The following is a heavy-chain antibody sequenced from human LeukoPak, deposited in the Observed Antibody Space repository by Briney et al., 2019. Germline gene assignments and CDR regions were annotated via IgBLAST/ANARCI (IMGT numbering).Heavy chain of an antibody. Sequence: GGSLRLSCAASGFTFRTYGMHWVRQAPGKGLEWVAVIWYDGSDKYHADSVKGRFTISRDNSKNMLYLQMNSLRVEDTAVYYCAKSQSSGWLYYFDYWGQGILVTVSS. D-gene: IGHD6-19*01. J-gene: IGHJ4*02. CDR1: GFTFRTYG. CDR3: AKSQSSGWLYYFDY. CDR2: IWYDGSDK. V-gene: IGHV3-33*06.